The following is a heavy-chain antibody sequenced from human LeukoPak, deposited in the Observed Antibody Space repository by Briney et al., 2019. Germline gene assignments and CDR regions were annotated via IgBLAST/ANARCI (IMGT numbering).Heavy chain of an antibody. CDR2: ISGSGGST. V-gene: IGHV3-23*01. J-gene: IGHJ4*02. CDR3: AKDLYDTRYCSGGNCFTYFDY. D-gene: IGHD2-15*01. Sequence: PGGSLRLSCAASGFTFSSYAMNWVRQAPGKGLEWVSVISGSGGSTYYADSVKGRFTISRDNSKTTLSLQMNSLRAEDTAVYYCAKDLYDTRYCSGGNCFTYFDYWGQGTLVTVSS. CDR1: GFTFSSYA.